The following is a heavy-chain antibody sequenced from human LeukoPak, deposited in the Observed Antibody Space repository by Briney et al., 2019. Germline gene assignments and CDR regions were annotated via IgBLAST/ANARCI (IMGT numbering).Heavy chain of an antibody. J-gene: IGHJ6*02. CDR2: ISYNGSNE. CDR3: AKAYGGYESHYYYYGMDV. D-gene: IGHD5-12*01. V-gene: IGHV3-30*18. Sequence: PGGSLRLSCAASGFTFSYYGMHWVCQAPGKGLEWVVVISYNGSNEYYADSVKGRFTISRDNSKNALYLQMSSLRAEDTAVYYCAKAYGGYESHYYYYGMDVWGQGTTVTVSS. CDR1: GFTFSYYG.